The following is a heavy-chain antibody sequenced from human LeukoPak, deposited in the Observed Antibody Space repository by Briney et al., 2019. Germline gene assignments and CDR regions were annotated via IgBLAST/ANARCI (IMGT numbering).Heavy chain of an antibody. CDR3: ARDREAAAGYYYYGMDV. Sequence: SQTLSLTCAVSGGSISSGGYSWSWIRQPAGKGLEWIGRIYTSGSTNYNPSLKSRVTMSVDTSKNQFSLKQSSVTAADTAVYYCARDREAAAGYYYYGMDVWGQGTTVTVSS. CDR1: GGSISSGGYS. V-gene: IGHV4-61*02. D-gene: IGHD6-13*01. CDR2: IYTSGST. J-gene: IGHJ6*02.